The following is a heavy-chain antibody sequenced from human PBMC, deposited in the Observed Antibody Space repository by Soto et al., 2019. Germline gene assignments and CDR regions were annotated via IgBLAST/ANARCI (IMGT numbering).Heavy chain of an antibody. CDR3: ATSYGSGSQAFDF. J-gene: IGHJ4*02. CDR1: GDTFNFYT. V-gene: IGHV1-69*02. CDR2: TIPMLSRS. Sequence: QVQLVQSGAELKKPGSSVRVSCKASGDTFNFYTINWVRQAPGLGLEWMGRTIPMLSRSNYALKFQARITISADKSTSTAYMVLNSLKPEDTAMYYCATSYGSGSQAFDFWGQGALVTVSS. D-gene: IGHD3-10*01.